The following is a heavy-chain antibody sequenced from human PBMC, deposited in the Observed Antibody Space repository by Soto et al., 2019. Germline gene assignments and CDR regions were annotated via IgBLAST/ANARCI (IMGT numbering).Heavy chain of an antibody. D-gene: IGHD2-21*02. J-gene: IGHJ6*02. CDR2: VIPVLTTT. Sequence: QVQLVQSGAEVKKPGSSVRVSCRSSGDTFSSYIVNWLRLAPGRGLEWMGRVIPVLTTTDYAQNFRGRVTSSADRSTNTVYLDLSSLTSYDTAVYYCARRRYCGYDCYHKHYYGMDVWGQGSLVTVAS. CDR1: GDTFSSYI. CDR3: ARRRYCGYDCYHKHYYGMDV. V-gene: IGHV1-69*08.